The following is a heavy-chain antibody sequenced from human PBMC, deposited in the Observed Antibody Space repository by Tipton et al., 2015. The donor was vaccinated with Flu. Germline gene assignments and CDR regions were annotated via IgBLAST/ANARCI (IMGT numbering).Heavy chain of an antibody. D-gene: IGHD2-2*01. V-gene: IGHV1-18*04. Sequence: QSGPEVKKPGASVKVSCKASGYTFTSYGISWVRQAPGQGLEWMGWISAYDGNTNYAQKLQGRVTMTTDTSTSTAYMELRSLRSDDTAVYYCARYCSSTSCEGGLDYWGQGTLVTVSS. CDR1: GYTFTSYG. CDR3: ARYCSSTSCEGGLDY. CDR2: ISAYDGNT. J-gene: IGHJ4*02.